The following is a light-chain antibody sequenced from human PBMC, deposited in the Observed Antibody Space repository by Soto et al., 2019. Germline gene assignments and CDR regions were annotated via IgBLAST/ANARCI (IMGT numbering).Light chain of an antibody. CDR3: QSYDSSLSAHVV. CDR1: SSNIGAGYD. V-gene: IGLV1-40*01. J-gene: IGLJ2*01. CDR2: GNS. Sequence: QSVLTQPPSVSGAPGQRVTISCTGSSSNIGAGYDVHWYQQLPGTAPKVLIYGNSNRPSGVPDRFSGSKSGTSASLAITGLQAEDEANCYCQSYDSSLSAHVVFGGGTKLTVL.